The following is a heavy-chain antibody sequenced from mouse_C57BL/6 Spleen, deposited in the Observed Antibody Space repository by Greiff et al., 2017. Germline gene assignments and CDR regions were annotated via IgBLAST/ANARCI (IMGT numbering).Heavy chain of an antibody. CDR3: ARSKCYYGSPRYDMDY. V-gene: IGHV1-61*01. CDR2: IYPSDSET. Sequence: VQLQQPGAELVRPGSSVKLSCKASGYTFTSYWMDWVKQRPGQGLEWIGNIYPSDSETHYNQKFKDKATLTVDKSSSTAYLQLSSLTSEDSAVYYCARSKCYYGSPRYDMDYWGQGTSVTVSS. CDR1: GYTFTSYW. D-gene: IGHD1-1*01. J-gene: IGHJ4*01.